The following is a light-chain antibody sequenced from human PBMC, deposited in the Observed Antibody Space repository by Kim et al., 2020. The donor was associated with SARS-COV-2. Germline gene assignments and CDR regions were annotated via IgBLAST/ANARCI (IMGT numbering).Light chain of an antibody. CDR1: QSVSSSY. Sequence: EIVLTQSPDTLSLSPGERATLSCRASQSVSSSYLAWYQQKSGQAPRLLIYGASNRATGIPDRFSGSGSGTDFTLTISRLEPEDFAVYYCQEYGSSPALTFGGGTKVDI. J-gene: IGKJ4*01. CDR3: QEYGSSPALT. V-gene: IGKV3-20*01. CDR2: GAS.